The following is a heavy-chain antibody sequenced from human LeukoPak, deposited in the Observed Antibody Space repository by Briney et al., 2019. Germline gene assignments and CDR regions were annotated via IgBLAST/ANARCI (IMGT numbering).Heavy chain of an antibody. Sequence: GGSLRLPCAASGFTFSSYAMSWVRQAPGKGLEWVSAISGSGGSTYYADSVKGRFTISRDNSKNTLYLQMNSLRAEDTAVYYCAKTHSYGYAFDYWGQGTLVTVSS. CDR3: AKTHSYGYAFDY. CDR2: ISGSGGST. J-gene: IGHJ4*02. D-gene: IGHD5-18*01. CDR1: GFTFSSYA. V-gene: IGHV3-23*01.